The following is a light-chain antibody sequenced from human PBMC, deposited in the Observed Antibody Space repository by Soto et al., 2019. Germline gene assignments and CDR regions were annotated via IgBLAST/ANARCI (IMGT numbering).Light chain of an antibody. V-gene: IGKV3-15*01. CDR1: QSVSSN. CDR2: GAS. J-gene: IGKJ5*01. Sequence: EIVMPQSQATLSVSPVYISHLSCISSQSVSSNLAWYQQKPGQAPRLLIYGASNRATGIPARFSGSGSGTEFTLTISSLQSEDFAVYYCQQYNNWPPITCGQGTRLEIK. CDR3: QQYNNWPPIT.